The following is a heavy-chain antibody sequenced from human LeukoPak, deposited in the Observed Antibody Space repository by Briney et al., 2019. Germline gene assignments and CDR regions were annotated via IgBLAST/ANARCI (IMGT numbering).Heavy chain of an antibody. CDR1: GGSISSYY. D-gene: IGHD3-10*01. J-gene: IGHJ4*02. V-gene: IGHV4-59*01. CDR2: IYYSGST. CDR3: ARAGTYGSGSYLSWLDY. Sequence: SETLSLTCTVSGGSISSYYWSWIRQPPGKGVEWIGYIYYSGSTNYNPSLKSRVTISVDTSKNQFSLKLSSVTAADTAVYYCARAGTYGSGSYLSWLDYWGQGTLVTVSS.